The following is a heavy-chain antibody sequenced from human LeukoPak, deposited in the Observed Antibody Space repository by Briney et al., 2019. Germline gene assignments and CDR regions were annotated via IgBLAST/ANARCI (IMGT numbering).Heavy chain of an antibody. J-gene: IGHJ3*02. V-gene: IGHV4-59*01. CDR2: IYYSRST. CDR3: ARVPKRFLEWSTDAFDI. D-gene: IGHD3-3*01. CDR1: GGSISSYY. Sequence: PSETLSLTCTGSGGSISSYYWSWIRQPPGKGLEWIGYIYYSRSTNYNPSLKSRVTISVDTSKNQFSLKLSSVTAADTAVYYCARVPKRFLEWSTDAFDIWGQGTMVTVSS.